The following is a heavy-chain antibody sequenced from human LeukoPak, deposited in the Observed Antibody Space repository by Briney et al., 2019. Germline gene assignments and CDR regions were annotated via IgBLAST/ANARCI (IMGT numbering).Heavy chain of an antibody. J-gene: IGHJ4*02. V-gene: IGHV1-69*05. CDR2: IIPIFGTA. CDR3: ASEYCSSTSCLIGGFDY. CDR1: GGTFSSYA. D-gene: IGHD2-2*01. Sequence: SVKVSCKASGGTFSSYAISWVRQAPGQELEWMGGIIPIFGTANYAQKFQGRVTITTDESTSTAYMELSSLRSEDTAVYYCASEYCSSTSCLIGGFDYWGQGTLVTVSS.